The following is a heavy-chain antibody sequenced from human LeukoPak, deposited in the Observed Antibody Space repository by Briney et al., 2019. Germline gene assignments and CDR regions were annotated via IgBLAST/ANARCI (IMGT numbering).Heavy chain of an antibody. D-gene: IGHD3-22*01. J-gene: IGHJ4*02. CDR2: ISYSGNT. CDR3: ARGVGSGYTDY. Sequence: SETLSLTCAVYGESLSGYYWSWIRQPPGKGLEWIGFISYSGNTNYNPSLKSRVTISLDTSKNQFSLKLISVTAADTAVYYCARGVGSGYTDYWGQGALVTVSS. CDR1: GESLSGYY. V-gene: IGHV4-59*01.